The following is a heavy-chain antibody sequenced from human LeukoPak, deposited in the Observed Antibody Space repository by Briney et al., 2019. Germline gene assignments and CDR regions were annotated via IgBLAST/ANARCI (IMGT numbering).Heavy chain of an antibody. CDR2: ISGSGGST. J-gene: IGHJ3*02. D-gene: IGHD6-19*01. Sequence: GGSLRLSCAASGFTFSSYAMSWVRQAPGKGLEWVSAISGSGGSTYYADSVKGRFTISRDNSKNTLYLQMNSLRAEDTAVYYCAKETSGWYGDYYAFDIWGQGTMVTVSS. V-gene: IGHV3-23*01. CDR3: AKETSGWYGDYYAFDI. CDR1: GFTFSSYA.